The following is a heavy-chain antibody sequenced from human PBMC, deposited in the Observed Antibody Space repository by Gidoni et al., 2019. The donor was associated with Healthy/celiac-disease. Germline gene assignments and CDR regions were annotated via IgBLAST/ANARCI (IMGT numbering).Heavy chain of an antibody. D-gene: IGHD3-10*01. Sequence: QVQLVQSGAEVKKPGASVKVSCKASGYTFTSYYMHWVRQAPGKGLEWVGIINPSGGSTSYAQKFQGRVTMTRDTSTSTVYMELSSLRSEDTAVYYCARLGQTGLLWFGELLLYAFDIWGQGTMVTVSS. CDR3: ARLGQTGLLWFGELLLYAFDI. V-gene: IGHV1-46*01. CDR1: GYTFTSYY. CDR2: INPSGGST. J-gene: IGHJ3*02.